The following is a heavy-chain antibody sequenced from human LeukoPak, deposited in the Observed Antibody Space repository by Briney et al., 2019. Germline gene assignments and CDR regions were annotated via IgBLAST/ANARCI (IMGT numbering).Heavy chain of an antibody. CDR3: AKQPVPAAIGSDAFDI. J-gene: IGHJ3*02. CDR1: GFTFSSYA. V-gene: IGHV3-23*01. CDR2: ISGSGGST. D-gene: IGHD2-2*01. Sequence: GSLRPSCAASGFTFSSYAMSWVRQAPGKGLEWVSAISGSGGSTYYADSVKGRFTISRDNSKNTLYLQMNSLRAEDTAVYYCAKQPVPAAIGSDAFDIWGQGTMVTVSS.